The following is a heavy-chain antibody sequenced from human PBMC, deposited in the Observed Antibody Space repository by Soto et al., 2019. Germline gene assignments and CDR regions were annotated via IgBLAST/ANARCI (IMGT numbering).Heavy chain of an antibody. D-gene: IGHD3-10*01. CDR3: AREGTNYYGSGSYAP. Sequence: ASVKVSCKASGGTFSSYAISWVRQAPGQGLEWMGGIIPIFGTANYAQKFQGRVTITADESTSTAYMELSSLRSEDTAVYYCAREGTNYYGSGSYAPWGQGTLVTVSS. CDR1: GGTFSSYA. V-gene: IGHV1-69*13. CDR2: IIPIFGTA. J-gene: IGHJ5*02.